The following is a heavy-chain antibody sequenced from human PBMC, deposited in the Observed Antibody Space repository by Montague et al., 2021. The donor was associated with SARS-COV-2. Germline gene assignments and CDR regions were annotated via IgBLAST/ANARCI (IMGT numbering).Heavy chain of an antibody. D-gene: IGHD1-1*01. V-gene: IGHV4-59*01. J-gene: IGHJ5*02. Sequence: SETLSLTCTVSGGSISRYYWMWIRQPPGKGLQWIGWIYDGGVTAFNPSLKGRVTSSLDTSKSQFSLNLTSVTAADTAIYYCARQLTISRVGCLDPWGQGALVTVSS. CDR2: IYDGGVT. CDR3: ARQLTISRVGCLDP. CDR1: GGSISRYY.